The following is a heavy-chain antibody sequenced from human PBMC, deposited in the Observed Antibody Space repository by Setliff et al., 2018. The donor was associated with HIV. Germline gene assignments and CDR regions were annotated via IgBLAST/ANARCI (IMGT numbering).Heavy chain of an antibody. CDR3: ARQIWNESPGYGFDP. CDR1: GYPISSGYY. CDR2: IYHSGTT. J-gene: IGHJ5*02. Sequence: SETLSLTCTVSGYPISSGYYWGWIRQPPGKGLEWIGSIYHSGTTYYNPSLKSRVTISVDTSKNQFSLRLSSVTAADTAVYYCARQIWNESPGYGFDPWGQGTLVTVSS. D-gene: IGHD3-22*01. V-gene: IGHV4-38-2*02.